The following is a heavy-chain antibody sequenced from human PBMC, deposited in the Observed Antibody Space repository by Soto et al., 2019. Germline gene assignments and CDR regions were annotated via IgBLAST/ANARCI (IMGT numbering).Heavy chain of an antibody. J-gene: IGHJ4*02. CDR1: GGSISSNY. CDR2: IYCSGST. Sequence: SETLSLTCAVSGGSISSNYWSWVRQPPGKGLEWIGYIYCSGSTNYNTSLKSRVTISVDTSKNQFSLKVSSVTAADTAVYYCARQMTTLTTFDYWGQGTLVTVSS. D-gene: IGHD4-17*01. CDR3: ARQMTTLTTFDY. V-gene: IGHV4-59*01.